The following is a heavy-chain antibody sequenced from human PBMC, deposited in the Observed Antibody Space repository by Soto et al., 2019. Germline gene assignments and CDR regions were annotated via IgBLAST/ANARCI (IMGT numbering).Heavy chain of an antibody. Sequence: SETLSLTCAVSGGSISSSSYYGGWIRRPPGKGLEWIGSIFYSGSTYYNPSLKSRVTISVDTSKNQFSLKLYSVTAADTAMYYCARQGVTASSPIYYFDYWGKGILVPVAS. CDR1: GGSISSSSYY. CDR2: IFYSGST. D-gene: IGHD2-21*02. J-gene: IGHJ4*02. CDR3: ARQGVTASSPIYYFDY. V-gene: IGHV4-39*01.